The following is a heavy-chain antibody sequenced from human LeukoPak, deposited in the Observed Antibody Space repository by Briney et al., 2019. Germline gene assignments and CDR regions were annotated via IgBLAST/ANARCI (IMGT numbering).Heavy chain of an antibody. CDR2: IRYDGSNK. J-gene: IGHJ6*03. Sequence: GGSLRLSCAASGFTFSSYGMHWVRQAPGKGLEWVAFIRYDGSNKYYADSVKGRFTISRDNSKNTLYLQMNSLRAEDTAVYCCAKDGFLWLRPYYYYYMDVWGKGTTVTISS. D-gene: IGHD5-12*01. V-gene: IGHV3-30*02. CDR3: AKDGFLWLRPYYYYYMDV. CDR1: GFTFSSYG.